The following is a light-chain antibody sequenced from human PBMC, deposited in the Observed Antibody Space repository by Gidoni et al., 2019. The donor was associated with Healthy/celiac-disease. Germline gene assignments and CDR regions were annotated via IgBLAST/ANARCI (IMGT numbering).Light chain of an antibody. CDR3: QAWDSSTVV. J-gene: IGLJ2*01. CDR2: QDS. Sequence: SYELTTPPSVSVSPGQTASITCSGDKLGDKYACWYPQKPGQSPVLVIYQDSKRPSGIPERFSGSNSGNTATLTISGTQAMDEADYYCQAWDSSTVVFGGGTKLTVL. CDR1: KLGDKY. V-gene: IGLV3-1*01.